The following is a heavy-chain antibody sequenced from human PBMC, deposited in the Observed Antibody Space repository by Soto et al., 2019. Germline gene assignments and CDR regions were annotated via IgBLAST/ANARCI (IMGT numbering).Heavy chain of an antibody. CDR3: AARIVAIAVAGTGWFDP. CDR1: GGSISSYY. V-gene: IGHV4-59*01. D-gene: IGHD6-19*01. Sequence: SETLSLTCTVSGGSISSYYWSWIRQPPGKGLEWIGYIYYSGSTNYNPSLKSRVTISVDTSKNQFSLKLSSVTAADTAVYYCAARIVAIAVAGTGWFDPWGQGTLVTVSS. J-gene: IGHJ5*02. CDR2: IYYSGST.